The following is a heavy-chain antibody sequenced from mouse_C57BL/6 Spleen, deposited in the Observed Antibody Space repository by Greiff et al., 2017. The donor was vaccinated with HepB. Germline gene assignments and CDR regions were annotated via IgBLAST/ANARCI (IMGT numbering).Heavy chain of an antibody. Sequence: EVQLQQSGAELVRPGASVKLSCTASGFNIKDDYMHWVKQRPEQGLEWIGWIDPENGDTEYASKFQGKATITADTSSNTAYLQLSSLTSEDTAVYYCTSLYDYDEAYWGQGTLVTVSA. D-gene: IGHD2-4*01. J-gene: IGHJ3*01. CDR1: GFNIKDDY. CDR3: TSLYDYDEAY. V-gene: IGHV14-4*01. CDR2: IDPENGDT.